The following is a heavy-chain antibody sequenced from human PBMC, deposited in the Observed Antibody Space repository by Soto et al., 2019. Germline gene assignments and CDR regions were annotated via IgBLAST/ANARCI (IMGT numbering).Heavy chain of an antibody. D-gene: IGHD2-21*01. Sequence: QLQLLESGPGLVKASETLSLTCSVSGGSISTSRSYWAWIRQPPGKGLGWLANIFCSGSTFYNPSLASRGSVSVDTSKNEFSLKLRSVTAADTAVYYCARQPTTGDTDLWFDPWGQGTLVTVSS. CDR1: GGSISTSRSY. J-gene: IGHJ5*02. CDR3: ARQPTTGDTDLWFDP. CDR2: IFCSGST. V-gene: IGHV4-39*01.